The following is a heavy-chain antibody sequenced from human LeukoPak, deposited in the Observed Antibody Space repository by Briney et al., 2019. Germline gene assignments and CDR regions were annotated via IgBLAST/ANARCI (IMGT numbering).Heavy chain of an antibody. CDR2: ISYSEYT. CDR1: GGSISGSSYY. CDR3: ARHMSVSYDAFDL. V-gene: IGHV4-39*01. Sequence: SETLSLTCTVSGGSISGSSYYWGWIRQPPGKGLEWIGSISYSEYTYYNPSLKSRVTISVDTSKNQFSLTVTSVTAADTAVYYCARHMSVSYDAFDLWGRGTTVTVSS. D-gene: IGHD3-10*01. J-gene: IGHJ3*01.